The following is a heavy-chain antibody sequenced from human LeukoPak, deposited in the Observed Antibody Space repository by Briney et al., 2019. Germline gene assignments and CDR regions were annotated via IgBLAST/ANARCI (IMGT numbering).Heavy chain of an antibody. CDR1: GFTFSSYS. J-gene: IGHJ4*02. CDR3: ARGGSSYDYFDY. V-gene: IGHV3-21*01. D-gene: IGHD6-13*01. Sequence: PGGSLRLSCAASGFTFSSYSMNWVRQAPGKGLEWVSSISSSSSYIYYADSVKGRFTISRDNAKNSLYLQMNSLRAEDTAVYYCARGGSSYDYFDYWGQGTLVTVSS. CDR2: ISSSSSYI.